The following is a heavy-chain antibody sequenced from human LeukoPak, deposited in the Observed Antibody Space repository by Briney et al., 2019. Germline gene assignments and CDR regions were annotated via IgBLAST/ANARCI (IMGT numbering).Heavy chain of an antibody. D-gene: IGHD1-1*01. CDR2: IYHSGSP. Sequence: SGTLSLTCAVSGGSISSNNWWGWVRQPPGKGLEWIGEIYHSGSPNYNPSLKSRVTISVDKSRNHFSLNLSSVTAADTAVYYCARVNINNWHRCDYWGQGTLVTVSS. CDR1: GGSISSNNW. CDR3: ARVNINNWHRCDY. J-gene: IGHJ4*02. V-gene: IGHV4-4*02.